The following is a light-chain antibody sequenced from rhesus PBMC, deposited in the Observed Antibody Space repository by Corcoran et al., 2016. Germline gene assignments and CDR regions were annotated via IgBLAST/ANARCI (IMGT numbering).Light chain of an antibody. Sequence: DIQMTQSPSSLSASVGDTVTITCRASQGISRWLAWYQQKTGKAPKLLIYKATSLQSGVPSRFSGSGSVTDFTPTISSLQSEDFATYYCQQYSSRPYSFGQGTKVEIK. CDR1: QGISRW. CDR2: KAT. V-gene: IGKV1-22*01. J-gene: IGKJ2*01. CDR3: QQYSSRPYS.